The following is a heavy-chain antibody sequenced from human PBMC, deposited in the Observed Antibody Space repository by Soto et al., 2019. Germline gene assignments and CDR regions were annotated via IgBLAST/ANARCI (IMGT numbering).Heavy chain of an antibody. J-gene: IGHJ6*03. V-gene: IGHV4-34*01. CDR1: GGSFSGYY. CDR2: TNPGGST. CDR3: ARGLSFSAYYYYMDV. D-gene: IGHD3-3*02. Sequence: PSETLSLTCAVYGGSFSGYYWNWIRQPPGKGLEWIGETNPGGSTNYNPSLKSRVTISVDTSKKQFSLKLTSVTAADTAVYYCARGLSFSAYYYYMDVWGKGTTVTVS.